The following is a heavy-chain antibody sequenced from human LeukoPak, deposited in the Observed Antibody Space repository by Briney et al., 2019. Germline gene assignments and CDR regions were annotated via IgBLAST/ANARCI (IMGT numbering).Heavy chain of an antibody. J-gene: IGHJ4*02. Sequence: GGSLRLSCTASGFTFGDYAMSWVRQAPGKGLEWVGFIRSKAYGGTTEYAASVKGRFTISRDDSKSIAYLQMNSLKTEDTAVYYCTRLHSSGWGHDYWGQGTLVTVSS. D-gene: IGHD6-19*01. CDR3: TRLHSSGWGHDY. V-gene: IGHV3-49*04. CDR1: GFTFGDYA. CDR2: IRSKAYGGTT.